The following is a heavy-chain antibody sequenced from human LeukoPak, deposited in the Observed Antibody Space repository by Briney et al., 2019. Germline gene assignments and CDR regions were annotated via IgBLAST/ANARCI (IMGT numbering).Heavy chain of an antibody. Sequence: GSLTLSCAASGFTFSSYSMNWVRQAPGKGLEWVSSISSGSSYIYYADSVKGRFTISRDNAKNSLYLQMNSLSAEDTAVYYCACTSGYDFSSYYYYYMDVWGKGTTVTVSS. V-gene: IGHV3-21*01. CDR2: ISSGSSYI. CDR1: GFTFSSYS. D-gene: IGHD5-12*01. CDR3: ACTSGYDFSSYYYYYMDV. J-gene: IGHJ6*03.